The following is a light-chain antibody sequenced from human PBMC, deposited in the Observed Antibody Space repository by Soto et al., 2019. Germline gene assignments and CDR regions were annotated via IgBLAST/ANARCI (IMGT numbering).Light chain of an antibody. V-gene: IGKV3-20*01. Sequence: EIVLTQSPGTLSVSPGERATLSCRATQSPSRGYLAWYQQKPGQAPRLLIYSASNRATGIPDRFIGSGSGTDFTLTISRVEPEDFAVYYCQQYESPPPFIIGPGTKVDFK. J-gene: IGKJ3*01. CDR2: SAS. CDR3: QQYESPPPFI. CDR1: QSPSRGY.